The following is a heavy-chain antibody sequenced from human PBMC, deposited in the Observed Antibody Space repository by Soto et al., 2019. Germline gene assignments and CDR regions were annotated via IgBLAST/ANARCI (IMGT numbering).Heavy chain of an antibody. D-gene: IGHD3-16*02. V-gene: IGHV4-59*01. CDR2: IYYSGST. CDR1: GGSISSYY. Sequence: SETLTLTCTVSGGSISSYYWSWIRQPPGKGLEWIGYIYYSGSTNYNPSLKSRVTISVDTSKNQFSLKLSSVTAADTAVYYCARSTYYDYIWGSYRYFDPWGQGTLVTVS. J-gene: IGHJ5*02. CDR3: ARSTYYDYIWGSYRYFDP.